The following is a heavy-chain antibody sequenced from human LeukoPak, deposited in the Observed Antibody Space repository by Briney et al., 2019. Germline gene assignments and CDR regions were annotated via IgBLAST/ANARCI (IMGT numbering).Heavy chain of an antibody. D-gene: IGHD3-16*01. Sequence: GGSLRLSCEASGFTFSSYSMNWVRQAPGKGLEWISYITGTSDPIYYADSVKGRFTVSRDNAKNSLCLQMNSLRAEDTAVYYCARDKAGGLDYWGQGTLVTVSS. J-gene: IGHJ4*02. CDR3: ARDKAGGLDY. CDR2: ITGTSDPI. V-gene: IGHV3-48*04. CDR1: GFTFSSYS.